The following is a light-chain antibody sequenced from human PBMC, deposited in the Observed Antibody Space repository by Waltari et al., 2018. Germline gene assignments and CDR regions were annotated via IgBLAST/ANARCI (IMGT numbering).Light chain of an antibody. CDR3: QQYFTTPRT. CDR2: WAS. CDR1: RNILYNSNNKDF. V-gene: IGKV4-1*01. Sequence: DIVMTQSPDSLAVSLGERATINCTSSRNILYNSNNKDFLAWYQQKPGKPPKLLIYWASTRESGVPDRFSGSGSGTDFTLTISSLQAEDVAVYYCQQYFTTPRTFGQGTKVEIK. J-gene: IGKJ1*01.